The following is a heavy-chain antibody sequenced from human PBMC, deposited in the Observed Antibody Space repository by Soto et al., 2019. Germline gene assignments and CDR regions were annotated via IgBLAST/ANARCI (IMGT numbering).Heavy chain of an antibody. Sequence: SENLSVTCIVSGGSIISYYWRWIRQPPGKEQASIGPSHYSGITNYNHSLKRRVTISVDTSTNHFSLKLSSVTAADTAVYYCARSSPRVVSPWDYWGQGTLVTVSS. V-gene: IGHV4-59*01. J-gene: IGHJ4*02. CDR1: GGSIISYY. CDR2: SHYSGIT. CDR3: ARSSPRVVSPWDY. D-gene: IGHD3-3*01.